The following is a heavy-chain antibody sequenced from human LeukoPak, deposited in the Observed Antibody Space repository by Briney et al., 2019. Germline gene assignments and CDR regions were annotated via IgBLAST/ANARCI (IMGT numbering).Heavy chain of an antibody. CDR2: ISYDGSNK. D-gene: IGHD3-16*02. Sequence: GGSLRLSCAASGFTFSSYAMHWVRQAPGKGLEWVAVISYDGSNKYYADSVKGRFTISRDNSKNTLYLQMNSLRAEDTAVYYCARVAKAFGGVIVSYPGDYWCQGTLVTVSS. CDR3: ARVAKAFGGVIVSYPGDY. CDR1: GFTFSSYA. V-gene: IGHV3-30-3*01. J-gene: IGHJ4*02.